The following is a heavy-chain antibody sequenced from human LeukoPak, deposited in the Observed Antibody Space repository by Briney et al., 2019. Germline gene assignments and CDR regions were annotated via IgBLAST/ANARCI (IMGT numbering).Heavy chain of an antibody. D-gene: IGHD3-9*01. Sequence: GGSLRLSCSASGFIFSDYWMHWVRQAPGKGPVWVSRINNDGKIVTYADFVKGRFTISRDNAKNSLYLQMNSLRAEDTAVYYCAKQNTYYDILTGYSSYYMDVWGKGTTVTVSS. CDR1: GFIFSDYW. CDR3: AKQNTYYDILTGYSSYYMDV. V-gene: IGHV3-74*01. J-gene: IGHJ6*03. CDR2: INNDGKIV.